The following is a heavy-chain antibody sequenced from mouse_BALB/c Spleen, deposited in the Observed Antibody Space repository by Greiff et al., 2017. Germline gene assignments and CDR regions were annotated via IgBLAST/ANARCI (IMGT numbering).Heavy chain of an antibody. V-gene: IGHV1-69*02. CDR2: IYPSDSYT. CDR1: GYTFTSYW. D-gene: IGHD3-1*01. CDR3: TRSLGRSSYYYAMDY. J-gene: IGHJ4*01. Sequence: QVQLQQPGAELVRPGASVKLSCKASGYTFTSYWINWVKQRPGQGLEWIGNIYPSDSYTNYNQKFKDKATLTVDKSSSTAYMQLSSPTSEDSAVYYCTRSLGRSSYYYAMDYWGQGTSVTVSS.